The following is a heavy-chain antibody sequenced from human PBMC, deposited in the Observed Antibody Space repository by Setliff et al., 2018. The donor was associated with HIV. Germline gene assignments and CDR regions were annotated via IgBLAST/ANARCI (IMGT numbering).Heavy chain of an antibody. V-gene: IGHV1-69*13. J-gene: IGHJ4*02. CDR3: AVSWYTTVRGDY. D-gene: IGHD4-17*01. CDR2: IVPKFGTP. Sequence: SVKVSCKTSGDSFSNYAITWVRQAPGQGLEWMGGIVPKFGTPNYAERFQGRVTITADESTSTAYMELRNLSSDDTAVYYCAVSWYTTVRGDYWGPGTRVTVS. CDR1: GDSFSNYA.